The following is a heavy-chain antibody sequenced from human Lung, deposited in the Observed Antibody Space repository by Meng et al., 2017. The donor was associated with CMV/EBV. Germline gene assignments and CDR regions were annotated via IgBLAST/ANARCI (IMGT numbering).Heavy chain of an antibody. V-gene: IGHV7-4-1*02. CDR1: GYTFTRYP. J-gene: IGHJ4*02. Sequence: VQLVQSGAEVKKPGASVEVFCKASGYTFTRYPMHWVRQAPGQGLEWMGRISTNTGNPTYAQGFTGRFVFSVDTSVSTAYLQISSLKAEDTAVYYCGTLKYTSGFYGPAYWGQGALVTVSS. CDR2: ISTNTGNP. D-gene: IGHD6-19*01. CDR3: GTLKYTSGFYGPAY.